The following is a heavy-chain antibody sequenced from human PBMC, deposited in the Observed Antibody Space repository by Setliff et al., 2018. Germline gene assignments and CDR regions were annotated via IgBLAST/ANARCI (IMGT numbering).Heavy chain of an antibody. CDR2: IIGSGIST. V-gene: IGHV3-23*01. J-gene: IGHJ4*01. D-gene: IGHD3-3*01. CDR3: AKSPHDFWSGRVFFDY. Sequence: PGGSLGLSCAASGFSFSSYAMKWVRQAPGKGLEWVSTIIGSGISTYYSDSVQGRFTISRDNHKKTLHLQMNSLRVEDTAIYYCAKSPHDFWSGRVFFDYWGQGMLVTVSS. CDR1: GFSFSSYA.